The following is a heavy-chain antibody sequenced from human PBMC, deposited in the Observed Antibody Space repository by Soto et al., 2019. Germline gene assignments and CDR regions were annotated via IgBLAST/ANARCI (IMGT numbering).Heavy chain of an antibody. J-gene: IGHJ4*02. D-gene: IGHD2-15*01. CDR2: INSDGSST. Sequence: GGALRLSCAASGFTFRSYWMHRGRQAPGKGVGGVSRINSDGSSTSYPDSVKGRFTISSDNAKNTLYLQMNSLRAEDTAVYYCVRTSLVVAAATREDYWGQGTLVTVSS. CDR3: VRTSLVVAAATREDY. V-gene: IGHV3-74*01. CDR1: GFTFRSYW.